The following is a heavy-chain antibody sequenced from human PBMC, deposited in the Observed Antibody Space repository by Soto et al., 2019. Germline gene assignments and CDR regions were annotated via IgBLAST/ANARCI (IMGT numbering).Heavy chain of an antibody. V-gene: IGHV1-69*01. J-gene: IGHJ6*02. Sequence: QVQLVQSGAEVKKPGSSVKVSCKASGGTFSSFTISWVRQAPGQGLECMGGIIPIYGTANYAQKFQGRVTITADASTRTAYMELSSLRSEDTAVYYCAKDRRADWESYYYYAMDVWGQGTTVTVSS. D-gene: IGHD1-26*01. CDR2: IIPIYGTA. CDR3: AKDRRADWESYYYYAMDV. CDR1: GGTFSSFT.